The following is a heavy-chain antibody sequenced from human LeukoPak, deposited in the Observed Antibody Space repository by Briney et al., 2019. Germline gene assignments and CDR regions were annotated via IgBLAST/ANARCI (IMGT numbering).Heavy chain of an antibody. Sequence: GGSLRLSCAASGFTFSRYSMHWVRQAPGKGLEYVSSIKDNGVSTNYAQSVKGRFTISRDNSKNTLYLQMNSLRVEDTAVYYCAKSWNYYDSSGDDALDIWGQGTMVTVSS. V-gene: IGHV3-64*01. CDR2: IKDNGVST. D-gene: IGHD3-22*01. J-gene: IGHJ3*02. CDR1: GFTFSRYS. CDR3: AKSWNYYDSSGDDALDI.